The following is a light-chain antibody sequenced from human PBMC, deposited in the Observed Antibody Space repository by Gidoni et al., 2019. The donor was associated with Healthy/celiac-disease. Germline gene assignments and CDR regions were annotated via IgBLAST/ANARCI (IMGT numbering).Light chain of an antibody. CDR1: QSISSY. Sequence: DIQMTQSPSSLSASVGDRVTITCRASQSISSYLNWYQQKPGKAPKLLIYAASSLQSGVPSSFSGSGSGTDFTLTISSLQPEDFATYYCQQSYSTPYTFXQXTKLEIK. CDR3: QQSYSTPYT. CDR2: AAS. V-gene: IGKV1-39*01. J-gene: IGKJ2*01.